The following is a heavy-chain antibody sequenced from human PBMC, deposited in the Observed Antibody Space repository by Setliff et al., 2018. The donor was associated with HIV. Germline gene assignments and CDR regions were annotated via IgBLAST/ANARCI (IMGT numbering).Heavy chain of an antibody. Sequence: ETLSLTCAVSGYSIGSGYYWGWIRQPPGKGLEWIGSIYHSGSTYNNPSLKSRVTISVDTSKNQFSLKLTSVTAADTAVYYCARTLRAAAMGYFDYWGQGTLVTVSS. CDR2: IYHSGST. V-gene: IGHV4-38-2*01. J-gene: IGHJ4*02. CDR3: ARTLRAAAMGYFDY. CDR1: GYSIGSGYY. D-gene: IGHD5-18*01.